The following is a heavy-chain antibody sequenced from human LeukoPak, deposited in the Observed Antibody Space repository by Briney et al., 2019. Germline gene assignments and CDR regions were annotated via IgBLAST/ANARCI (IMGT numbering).Heavy chain of an antibody. CDR3: ARVHPISTLELPRIDAFDI. V-gene: IGHV4-4*07. CDR1: GGSISSYS. Sequence: SGPTLVNPSETLSLTCTVSGGSISSYSWSWIRQPAGKGLEWIGRIYTSGSTNYNPSLKSRVTMSVDTSKNQFSLKLSSVTAADTAVYYCARVHPISTLELPRIDAFDIWGQGTMVTVSS. D-gene: IGHD1-7*01. CDR2: IYTSGST. J-gene: IGHJ3*02.